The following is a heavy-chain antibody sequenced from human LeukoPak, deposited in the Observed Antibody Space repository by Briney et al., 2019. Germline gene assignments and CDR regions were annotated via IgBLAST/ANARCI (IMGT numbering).Heavy chain of an antibody. Sequence: PGGSLRLSCAASGFTLGHFWMTWVRQAPGKGLVWVANIKEDGSEEYYVDSVKGRFTISRDNARNSLYLQMNSLRVEDTAQYYCVRAPLDFWSGYYIRGYYFDYWGQGTLVTVSS. V-gene: IGHV3-7*01. J-gene: IGHJ4*02. CDR1: GFTLGHFW. CDR3: VRAPLDFWSGYYIRGYYFDY. D-gene: IGHD3-3*01. CDR2: IKEDGSEE.